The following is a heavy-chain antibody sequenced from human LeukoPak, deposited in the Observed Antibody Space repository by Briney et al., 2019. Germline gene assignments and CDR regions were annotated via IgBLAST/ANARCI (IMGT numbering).Heavy chain of an antibody. J-gene: IGHJ4*02. CDR2: INPHSGGT. CDR1: GYTFTGYY. CDR3: ARGGANYYGSGTRWGD. D-gene: IGHD3-10*01. Sequence: ASVKVSCKASGYTFTGYYIHWVRQAPGQGLEWMGWINPHSGGTNYAQKFQGGVTMTRDTSITTAYMELSSLRSDDTAVYYCARGGANYYGSGTRWGDWGQGTLVTVSS. V-gene: IGHV1-2*02.